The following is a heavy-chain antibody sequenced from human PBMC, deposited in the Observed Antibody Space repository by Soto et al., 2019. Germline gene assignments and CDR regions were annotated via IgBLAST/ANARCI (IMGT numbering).Heavy chain of an antibody. J-gene: IGHJ4*02. Sequence: PSETLSLTCTVSGGSISSYYWSWIRQPPGKGLEWIGYIYYSGSTNYNPSLKSRVTISVDTSKNQLSLKLSSVTAADTAVYYCARTRTDYFDYWGQGTLVTVSS. CDR1: GGSISSYY. D-gene: IGHD1-1*01. CDR2: IYYSGST. CDR3: ARTRTDYFDY. V-gene: IGHV4-59*01.